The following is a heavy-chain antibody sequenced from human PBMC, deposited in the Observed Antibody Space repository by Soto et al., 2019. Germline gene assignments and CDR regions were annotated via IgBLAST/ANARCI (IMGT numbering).Heavy chain of an antibody. J-gene: IGHJ4*02. CDR3: AIRDPGPSVDY. D-gene: IGHD1-26*01. CDR1: GGSFTSNNW. V-gene: IGHV4-4*02. Sequence: QVQLQESGPGLVKPSGTLSLTCAVSGGSFTSNNWWTWVRQPPGQGLEWIGEIYRTGSTNYNPSLKRRVTISLAKSENQFSLNVTCLTAADTAVYYCAIRDPGPSVDYWGQGTLVPVSS. CDR2: IYRTGST.